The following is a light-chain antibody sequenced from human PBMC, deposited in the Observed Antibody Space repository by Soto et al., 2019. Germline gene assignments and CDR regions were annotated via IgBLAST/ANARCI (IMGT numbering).Light chain of an antibody. CDR3: GTWDSSLSAVV. Sequence: QSVLTQPPSVSAAPGQKVTTSCSGSSYNIGNNYVSWYQQLPGTAPKLLIYDNNKRPSGIPDRFSGSKSGTSATLGITGLQTGDEADYYCGTWDSSLSAVVFGGGTKLTVL. V-gene: IGLV1-51*01. CDR2: DNN. J-gene: IGLJ2*01. CDR1: SYNIGNNY.